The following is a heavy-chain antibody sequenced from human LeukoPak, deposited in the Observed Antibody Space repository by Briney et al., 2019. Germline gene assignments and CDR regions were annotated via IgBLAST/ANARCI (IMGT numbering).Heavy chain of an antibody. D-gene: IGHD3-22*01. Sequence: GGSLRLSCAASGFTFSDYYMSWIRQAPGKGLEWVSYISSSGSTIYYANSVKGRFTISRDNAKNSLYLQMNSLRAEDTAVYYCARDYYYDSSGYYRYWGQGTLVTVSS. V-gene: IGHV3-11*01. CDR3: ARDYYYDSSGYYRY. J-gene: IGHJ4*02. CDR2: ISSSGSTI. CDR1: GFTFSDYY.